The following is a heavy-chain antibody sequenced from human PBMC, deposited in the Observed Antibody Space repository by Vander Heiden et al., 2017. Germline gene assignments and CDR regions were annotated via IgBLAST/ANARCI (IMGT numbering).Heavy chain of an antibody. D-gene: IGHD5-18*01. CDR3: ARTFGYSYGFDYYYYGMDV. V-gene: IGHV4-39*01. CDR1: GGSISSSSYH. J-gene: IGHJ6*02. CDR2: IYYSGST. Sequence: QLQLQESGPGLVKPSETLSLTCTVSGGSISSSSYHWGWIRQPPGKGLEWIGSIYYSGSTYYNPSLKSRVTISVDTSKNQFSLKLSSVTAADTAVYYCARTFGYSYGFDYYYYGMDVWGQGTTVTVSS.